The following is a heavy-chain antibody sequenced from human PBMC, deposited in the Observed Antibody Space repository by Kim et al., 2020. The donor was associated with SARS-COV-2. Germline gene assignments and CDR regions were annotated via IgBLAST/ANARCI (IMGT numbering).Heavy chain of an antibody. CDR3: ARTMYGGGNSGFEY. CDR1: GYTFIRSA. CDR2: INAGNGNT. J-gene: IGHJ4*02. Sequence: ASVKVSCKASGYTFIRSAIHWVRQAPGQRLEWMGWINAGNGNTKYSQKLQGRVTITRDTSASTAYMELSSLRSEDTGVYYCARTMYGGGNSGFEYWGQGT. D-gene: IGHD2-21*02. V-gene: IGHV1-3*01.